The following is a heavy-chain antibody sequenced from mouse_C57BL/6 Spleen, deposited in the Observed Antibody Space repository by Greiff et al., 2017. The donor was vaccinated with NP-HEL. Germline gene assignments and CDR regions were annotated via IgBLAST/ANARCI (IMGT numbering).Heavy chain of an antibody. CDR3: ARESDY. CDR1: GYSFTSGYY. V-gene: IGHV3-6*01. J-gene: IGHJ2*01. CDR2: ISYDGRN. Sequence: VQLKESGPGLVKPSQSLSLSCSVSGYSFTSGYYWKWIRQFPGNILEWMGYISYDGRNHYNPSLKNRISITRDTAKNQFFLKLNSVTTEDTATYYCARESDYWGQGTTLTVSS.